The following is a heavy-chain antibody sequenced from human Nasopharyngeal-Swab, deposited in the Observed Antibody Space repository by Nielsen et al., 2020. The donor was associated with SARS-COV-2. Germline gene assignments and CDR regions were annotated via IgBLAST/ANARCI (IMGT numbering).Heavy chain of an antibody. Sequence: SETLSLTCTVSGVSITSQYWSWIRQPPGKGLEWIGYISHNSGPSYNPSLKSRVTMFMETSKNQFSLRLRSVTAADTAVYYCAKEGATGWFDPWGQGTLVTVSS. V-gene: IGHV4-59*11. J-gene: IGHJ5*02. CDR3: AKEGATGWFDP. CDR2: ISHNSGP. CDR1: GVSITSQY.